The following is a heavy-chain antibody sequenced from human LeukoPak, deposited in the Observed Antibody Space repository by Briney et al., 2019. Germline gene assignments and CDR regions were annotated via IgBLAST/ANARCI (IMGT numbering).Heavy chain of an antibody. Sequence: GGSLRLSCAASGFTFSSYGMHWVRQAPGKGLEWVAFIRYDGSNKYYADSVKGRFTISRDNSKNTLYLQMNSLRAEDTAVYYCAKGTAAASLIDYWGQGTLATVSS. J-gene: IGHJ4*02. D-gene: IGHD6-13*01. V-gene: IGHV3-30*02. CDR1: GFTFSSYG. CDR3: AKGTAAASLIDY. CDR2: IRYDGSNK.